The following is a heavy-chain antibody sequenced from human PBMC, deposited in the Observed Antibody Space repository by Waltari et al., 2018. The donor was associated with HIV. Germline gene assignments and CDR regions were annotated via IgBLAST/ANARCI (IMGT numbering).Heavy chain of an antibody. Sequence: QVQLQQWGAGLLKPSETLSLTCAVYGGSFSGYYWSWIRQPPGKGLAWIGEINHSGSTNYHPSLKSRIIITVDTSKNQFSLKLSSVTAADTAVYYCARISGYSYGDYYYYGMDVWGHGTTVTVSS. D-gene: IGHD5-18*01. CDR1: GGSFSGYY. CDR2: INHSGST. V-gene: IGHV4-34*01. CDR3: ARISGYSYGDYYYYGMDV. J-gene: IGHJ6*02.